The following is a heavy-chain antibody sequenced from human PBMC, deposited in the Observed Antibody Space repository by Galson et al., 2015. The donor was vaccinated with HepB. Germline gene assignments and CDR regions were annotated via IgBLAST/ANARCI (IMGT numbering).Heavy chain of an antibody. D-gene: IGHD3-22*01. Sequence: CAISGDSVSSNSAAWNWIRQSPSRGLEWLGRTYYRSKWYNDYAVSVKSRITINPDTSKNQFSLQLNSVTPEDTAEYYCARGDYYDSSGYLGGMDVWGQGTTVTVSS. CDR2: TYYRSKWYN. CDR1: GDSVSSNSAA. V-gene: IGHV6-1*01. J-gene: IGHJ6*02. CDR3: ARGDYYDSSGYLGGMDV.